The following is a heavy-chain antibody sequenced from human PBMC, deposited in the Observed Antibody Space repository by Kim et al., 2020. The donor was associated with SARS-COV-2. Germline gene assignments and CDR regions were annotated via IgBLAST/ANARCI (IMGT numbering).Heavy chain of an antibody. CDR3: ARVGTSSYYGAGSGGY. D-gene: IGHD3-10*01. Sequence: SVKGRFTISRDNSKNTLYLQMNSLRAEDTAVYYCARVGTSSYYGAGSGGYWGQGTLVTVSS. J-gene: IGHJ4*02. V-gene: IGHV3-30*07.